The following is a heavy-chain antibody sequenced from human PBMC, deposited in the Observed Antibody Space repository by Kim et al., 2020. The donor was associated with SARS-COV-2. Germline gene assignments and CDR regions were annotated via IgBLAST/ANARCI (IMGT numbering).Heavy chain of an antibody. D-gene: IGHD4-17*01. J-gene: IGHJ5*02. Sequence: SETLSLTCTVSGGSISSGGYYWSWIRQHPGKGLEWIGYIYYSGSTYYNPSLKSRVTISVDTSKNQFSLKLSSVTAADTAVYYCARAAHYGDYRFDPWGQGTLVTVSS. CDR2: IYYSGST. CDR1: GGSISSGGYY. V-gene: IGHV4-31*03. CDR3: ARAAHYGDYRFDP.